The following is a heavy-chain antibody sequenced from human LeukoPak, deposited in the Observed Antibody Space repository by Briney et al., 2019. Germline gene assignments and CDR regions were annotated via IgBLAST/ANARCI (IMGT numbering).Heavy chain of an antibody. CDR2: INHSGST. V-gene: IGHV4-34*01. CDR3: ARGPHKYRPVAGPSMDV. D-gene: IGHD6-19*01. Sequence: SETLSLTCAVYGGSFSGYYWSWIRQPPGKGLEWIGEINHSGSTNYNPSLKSRVTISVDTSKNQFSLKLSSVTAAVTAVYYCARGPHKYRPVAGPSMDVWGQGTTVTVSS. CDR1: GGSFSGYY. J-gene: IGHJ6*02.